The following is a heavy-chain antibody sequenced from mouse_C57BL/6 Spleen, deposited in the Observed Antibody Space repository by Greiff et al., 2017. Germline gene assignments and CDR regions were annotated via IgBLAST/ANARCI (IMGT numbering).Heavy chain of an antibody. V-gene: IGHV1-82*01. CDR2: IYPGDGDT. J-gene: IGHJ2*01. Sequence: QVQLKESGPELVKPGASVKISCKASGYAFSSSWMNWVKQRPGKGLEWIGRIYPGDGDTNYNGKFKGKATLTADKSSSTAYMQLSSLTSEDSAVYFCARGVVAFDCWGQGTTLTVSS. CDR3: ARGVVAFDC. D-gene: IGHD1-1*01. CDR1: GYAFSSSW.